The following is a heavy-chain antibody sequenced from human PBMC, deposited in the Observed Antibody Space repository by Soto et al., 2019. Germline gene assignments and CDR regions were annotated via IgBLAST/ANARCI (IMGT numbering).Heavy chain of an antibody. D-gene: IGHD3-10*01. V-gene: IGHV4-34*01. Sequence: QVQLQQWGAGLLKPSETLSLTCAVYGGSFSGYQWSWIRQTPGKGLEWIGEINDSGNINYNPSLKSRVTILLDTPKKQISVKPSSVTAADSAVYYCARGLILWFGELSRRGGYYYYMDVWGKGTTVTVSS. CDR1: GGSFSGYQ. J-gene: IGHJ6*03. CDR3: ARGLILWFGELSRRGGYYYYMDV. CDR2: INDSGNI.